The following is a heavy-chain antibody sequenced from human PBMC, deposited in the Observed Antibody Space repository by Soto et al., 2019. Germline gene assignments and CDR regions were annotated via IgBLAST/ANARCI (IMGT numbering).Heavy chain of an antibody. CDR1: GGSFSGYY. CDR2: INHSGST. D-gene: IGHD2-15*01. V-gene: IGHV4-34*01. CDR3: ARGGEFYCSGGSCPLPWFDP. J-gene: IGHJ5*02. Sequence: SETLSLTCAVYGGSFSGYYWSWIRQPPGKGLEWIGEINHSGSTNYNPSLKSRVTISVDTSKNQFSLKLSSLTAADTAVYYCARGGEFYCSGGSCPLPWFDPGGQETLVTVSS.